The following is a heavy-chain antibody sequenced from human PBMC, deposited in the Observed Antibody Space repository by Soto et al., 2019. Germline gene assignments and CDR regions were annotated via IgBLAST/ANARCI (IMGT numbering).Heavy chain of an antibody. V-gene: IGHV3-23*01. CDR1: GFTFSSYA. J-gene: IGHJ6*02. CDR2: ISSSGGSGGST. CDR3: AKDWRMDV. Sequence: PGGSLRLSCAASGFTFSSYAMNWVRQAPGKGLEWFSDISSSGGSGGSTHYAESVKGRFTISRDNSKNTLYLQMNSLRAEDTAVYYCAKDWRMDVWGQGTTVTVSS.